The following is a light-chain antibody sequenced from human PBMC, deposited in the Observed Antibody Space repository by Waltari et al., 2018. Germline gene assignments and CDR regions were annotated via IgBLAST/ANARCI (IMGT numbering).Light chain of an antibody. CDR1: SSNIGSKS. V-gene: IGLV1-44*01. Sequence: QSVLTQPPSVSGTPGQRVSISCSGSSSNIGSKSVNWYQQVPGTAPKLLIYSNNQRPSGVPDRLSGSKSGTSASLAISGLQSEDEADYYCATWDDSLNGLFGGGTKLTVL. CDR3: ATWDDSLNGL. CDR2: SNN. J-gene: IGLJ2*01.